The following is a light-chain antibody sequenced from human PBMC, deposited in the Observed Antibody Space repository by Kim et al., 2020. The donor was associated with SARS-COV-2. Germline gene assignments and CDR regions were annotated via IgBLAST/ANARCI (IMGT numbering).Light chain of an antibody. Sequence: QSFTISCTRTVRNVGAYSFVASYQHRPGNAPKLLIYDVAKRPSVVSDRFSASKSGSTASRTISGLQAEDESDYYCTSYTTVITVLFGGGTKFTVL. J-gene: IGLJ2*01. CDR1: VRNVGAYSF. CDR2: DVA. CDR3: TSYTTVITVL. V-gene: IGLV2-14*03.